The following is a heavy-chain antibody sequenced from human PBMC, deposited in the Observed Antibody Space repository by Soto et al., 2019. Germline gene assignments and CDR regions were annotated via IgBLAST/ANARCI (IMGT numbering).Heavy chain of an antibody. V-gene: IGHV1-2*04. D-gene: IGHD3-22*01. Sequence: ASVKVSCKASGYTFTGYYMHWVRQAPGQGLEWMGWINPNSGGTNYAQKFQGWVTMTRDTSISTAYMELSRLRSDDTAVYYCARARNYYDGSEGAFDIWGQGTMVTVSS. CDR3: ARARNYYDGSEGAFDI. CDR2: INPNSGGT. CDR1: GYTFTGYY. J-gene: IGHJ3*02.